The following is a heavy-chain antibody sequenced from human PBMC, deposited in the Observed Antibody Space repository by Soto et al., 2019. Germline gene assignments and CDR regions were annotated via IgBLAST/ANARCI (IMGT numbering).Heavy chain of an antibody. CDR1: GGSISSTNW. J-gene: IGHJ4*02. CDR3: AALPPRIVVVVLPIPS. Sequence: QVQLQQSGPRLARPSGTLSLTCVVSGGSISSTNWWTWVRQTPGKGLEWIGEIYHTGSTKYNPSLKNRVTISLDKSNHQVSLNLKSVTAADTAVYYCAALPPRIVVVVLPIPSWGQGTLVTVSS. D-gene: IGHD2-15*01. V-gene: IGHV4-4*02. CDR2: IYHTGST.